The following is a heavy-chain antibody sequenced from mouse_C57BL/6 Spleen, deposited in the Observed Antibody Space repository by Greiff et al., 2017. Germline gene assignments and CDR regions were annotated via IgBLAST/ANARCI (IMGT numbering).Heavy chain of an antibody. CDR1: GFTFSDYY. CDR3: ARRDYGSSYFDY. J-gene: IGHJ2*01. CDR2: INYDGSST. V-gene: IGHV5-16*01. D-gene: IGHD1-1*01. Sequence: EVKLMESEGGLVQPGSSMKLSCTASGFTFSDYYMAWVRQVPEKGLEWVSNINYDGSSTYYLDSLKSRFSISRDNAKNILYLQMSSLKSEDTATYYCARRDYGSSYFDYWGQGTTLTVSS.